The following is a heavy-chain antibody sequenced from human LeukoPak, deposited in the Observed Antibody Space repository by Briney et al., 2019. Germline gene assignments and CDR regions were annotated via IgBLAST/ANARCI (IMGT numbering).Heavy chain of an antibody. J-gene: IGHJ6*03. D-gene: IGHD3-22*01. CDR2: INPNSGGT. CDR1: GYTFTAYL. Sequence: ASVKVSCKASGYTFTAYLFHWVRQAPGQGLEWMGWINPNSGGTNYAQKFQGRVTMTRDTSISTAYMELSRLRSDDTAVYYCARGQGNYYDSSGYPYYYYYMDVWGKGTTVTISS. V-gene: IGHV1-2*02. CDR3: ARGQGNYYDSSGYPYYYYYMDV.